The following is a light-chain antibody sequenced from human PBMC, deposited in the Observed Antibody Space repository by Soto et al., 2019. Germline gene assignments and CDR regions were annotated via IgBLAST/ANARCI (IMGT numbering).Light chain of an antibody. V-gene: IGLV2-14*03. CDR3: SSYTTSNTRQIV. J-gene: IGLJ1*01. Sequence: QSVLPQPAYVSGSPGQSITISCTGTSSDVGGYNYVSWYQHHPGKAPKLMIYDVSNRPSGVSNRFSGSKSGNTASLTISGLQPEDEAGYYCSSYTTSNTRQIVLGTGTKVTVL. CDR2: DVS. CDR1: SSDVGGYNY.